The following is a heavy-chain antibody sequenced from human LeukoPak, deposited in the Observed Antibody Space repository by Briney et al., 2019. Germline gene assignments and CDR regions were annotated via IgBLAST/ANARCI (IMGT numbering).Heavy chain of an antibody. CDR1: GFTFRNYG. D-gene: IGHD2-21*02. V-gene: IGHV3-33*06. J-gene: IGHJ4*02. CDR2: MWSDGRTT. CDR3: AKNGVYCDVHCPADY. Sequence: GGSLRLSCVAFGFTFRNYGMNWVPKAPGKGLEWVAVMWSDGRTTYYAHSVKGRFTISRDNSKNTLYLQLNSLRADDTAVYYCAKNGVYCDVHCPADYWGQGTLVTVSS.